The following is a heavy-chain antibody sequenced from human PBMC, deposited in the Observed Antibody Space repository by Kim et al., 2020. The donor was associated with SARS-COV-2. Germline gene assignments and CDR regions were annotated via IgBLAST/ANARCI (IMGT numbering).Heavy chain of an antibody. CDR3: VRVTYFYESSGYLFDY. V-gene: IGHV4-39*01. J-gene: IGHJ4*02. Sequence: PPLRGRVTVSVDTSKNQFSLRLSSVTAADTAVYYCVRVTYFYESSGYLFDYWGQGTLVTVSS. D-gene: IGHD3-22*01.